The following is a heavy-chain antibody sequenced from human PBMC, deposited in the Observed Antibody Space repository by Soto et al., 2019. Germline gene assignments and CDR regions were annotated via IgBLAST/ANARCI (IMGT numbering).Heavy chain of an antibody. V-gene: IGHV4-59*01. CDR1: GGSIRSYY. CDR2: ISYSGRT. J-gene: IGHJ3*02. D-gene: IGHD3-16*01. Sequence: QVQLQESGPGLVKPSETLSLTCTVSGGSIRSYYWSWIRQPPGKGLEWIGYISYSGRTNYHPSLTSRVTISVDTSKNQVALTLSSVTAADTAVYYCATWGLRGLQSPDGAFDIWGQGTMVTVSS. CDR3: ATWGLRGLQSPDGAFDI.